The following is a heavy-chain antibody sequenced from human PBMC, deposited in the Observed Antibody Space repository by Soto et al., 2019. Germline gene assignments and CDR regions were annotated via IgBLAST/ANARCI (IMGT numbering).Heavy chain of an antibody. D-gene: IGHD1-26*01. Sequence: QVLLQESGPGLVKPSETLSLTCTVSGGSISNYYWSWIRQPPGKGLEWIGYIYYSGSTNYNPSLKSRVTISVDTSKNQFSLKLSSVTAADTAVYYCAISSFPYYYYGMDVWGQGTTVTVSS. J-gene: IGHJ6*02. V-gene: IGHV4-59*01. CDR1: GGSISNYY. CDR3: AISSFPYYYYGMDV. CDR2: IYYSGST.